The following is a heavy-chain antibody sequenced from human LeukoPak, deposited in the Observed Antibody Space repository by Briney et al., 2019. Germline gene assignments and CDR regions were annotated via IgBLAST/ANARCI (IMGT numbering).Heavy chain of an antibody. CDR1: GFTFSSYE. V-gene: IGHV3-48*03. CDR2: ISSSGSTI. CDR3: AGFSSGYNY. Sequence: PGGSLRLSCAASGFTFSSYEMNWVRQAPGKGLEWVSYISSSGSTIYYADSVKGRFTISRDNAKNSLYLQMNSLRAEDTAVYYCAGFSSGYNYWCQGTLVTVSS. D-gene: IGHD3-22*01. J-gene: IGHJ4*02.